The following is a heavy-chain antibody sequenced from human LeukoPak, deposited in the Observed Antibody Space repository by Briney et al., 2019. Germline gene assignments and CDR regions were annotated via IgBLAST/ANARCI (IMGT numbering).Heavy chain of an antibody. Sequence: GGSLRLSCAASGFTFSGSAIQWVRQASGKGLEWVGHITNKANSYATTHTASVKGRFTISGDDSKNMAYLQMNSLKTEDSAVYYCTIPLAGYYYGMGVWGQGTTVTVSS. CDR3: TIPLAGYYYGMGV. J-gene: IGHJ6*02. V-gene: IGHV3-73*01. CDR2: ITNKANSYAT. CDR1: GFTFSGSA. D-gene: IGHD3-3*02.